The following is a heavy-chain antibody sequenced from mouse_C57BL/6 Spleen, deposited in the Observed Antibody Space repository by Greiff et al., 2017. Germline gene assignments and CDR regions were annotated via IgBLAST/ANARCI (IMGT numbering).Heavy chain of an antibody. CDR3: ARCYYGSSSYWYFEV. V-gene: IGHV1-82*01. Sequence: VQLQQSGPELVKPGASVKISCKASGYAFSSSWMNWVKQRPGKGLEWIGRIYPGDGDTNYNGKFKGKATLTADKSSSTAYMQLSSLTSEDSAVYFCARCYYGSSSYWYFEVWGTGTTVTVSS. CDR2: IYPGDGDT. CDR1: GYAFSSSW. D-gene: IGHD1-1*01. J-gene: IGHJ1*03.